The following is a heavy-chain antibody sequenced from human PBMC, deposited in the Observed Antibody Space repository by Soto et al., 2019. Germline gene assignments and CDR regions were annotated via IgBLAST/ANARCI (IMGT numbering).Heavy chain of an antibody. V-gene: IGHV3-74*01. CDR2: INGDGSNT. D-gene: IGHD4-17*01. Sequence: GVSLSLSCAASGFPFSDYLMHWVRQAPGKGPVWLSRINGDGSNTNHAHFVKGRFTISRDNAKNTLYLQINSLRAEDTAVYYCVRSMTTLTIDWLDPWGRGTQVTVSS. CDR3: VRSMTTLTIDWLDP. CDR1: GFPFSDYL. J-gene: IGHJ5*02.